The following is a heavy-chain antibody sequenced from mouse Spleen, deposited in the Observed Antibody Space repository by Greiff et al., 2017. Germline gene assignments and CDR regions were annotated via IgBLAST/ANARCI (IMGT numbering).Heavy chain of an antibody. CDR2: IWSDGST. Sequence: VKLMESGPGLVAPSQSLSITCTVSGFSLTNYAVHWVRQSPGKGLEWLGVIWSDGSTDYNAAFISRLSISKDNSKSQVFFKMNSLQADDTAIYYCARGDWDEGNYYFDYWGQGTTLTVSS. CDR1: GFSLTNYA. V-gene: IGHV2-4-1*01. CDR3: ARGDWDEGNYYFDY. J-gene: IGHJ2*01. D-gene: IGHD4-1*01.